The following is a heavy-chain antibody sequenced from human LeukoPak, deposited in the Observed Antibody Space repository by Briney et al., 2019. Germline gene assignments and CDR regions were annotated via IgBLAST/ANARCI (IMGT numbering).Heavy chain of an antibody. D-gene: IGHD2-15*01. J-gene: IGHJ3*01. CDR2: ISNTAGFT. V-gene: IGHV3-23*01. CDR3: AKSNYYCSDSCQPDDAFDV. Sequence: TGGSLRLSCAASGFTFSTYAMSWVRQVPGKGLEWVSGISNTAGFTYYADSVKGRFAISRDNSKNTLYLQLNSLRAEDTAVYYCAKSNYYCSDSCQPDDAFDVWGQGTMFTVSS. CDR1: GFTFSTYA.